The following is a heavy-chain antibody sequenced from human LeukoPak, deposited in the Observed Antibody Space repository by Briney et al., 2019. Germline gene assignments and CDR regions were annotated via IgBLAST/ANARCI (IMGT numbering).Heavy chain of an antibody. V-gene: IGHV4-34*01. CDR1: GGSFSGYY. CDR3: ARGPCSSTSCYSAY. J-gene: IGHJ4*02. CDR2: INHSGST. D-gene: IGHD2-2*01. Sequence: PSETLSLTCAVHGGSFSGYYWSWIRQPPGKGLEWIGEINHSGSTNYNPSLKSRVTISVDTSKNQFSLRLSSVTAADTAVYYCARGPCSSTSCYSAYWGQGTLVTVSS.